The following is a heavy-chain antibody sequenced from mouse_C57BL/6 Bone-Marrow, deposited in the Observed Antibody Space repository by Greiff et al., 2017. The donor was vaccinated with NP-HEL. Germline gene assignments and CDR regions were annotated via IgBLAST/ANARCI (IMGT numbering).Heavy chain of an antibody. J-gene: IGHJ3*01. CDR3: ARRDGYYVAWFAY. D-gene: IGHD2-3*01. Sequence: VQLQQSGPELVKPGASVKISCKASGYTFTDYYMNWVKQSHGKSLEWIGDINPNNGGTSYNQKFKGKATLTVDKSSSTAYMELRSLTSEDSAVYYCARRDGYYVAWFAYWGQGTLVTVSA. CDR2: INPNNGGT. V-gene: IGHV1-26*01. CDR1: GYTFTDYY.